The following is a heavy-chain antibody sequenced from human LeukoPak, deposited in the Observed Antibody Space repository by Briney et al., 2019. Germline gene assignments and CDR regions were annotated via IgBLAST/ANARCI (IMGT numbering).Heavy chain of an antibody. D-gene: IGHD2-15*01. CDR2: ISSSSSYI. CDR1: GFTFSSYS. J-gene: IGHJ5*02. Sequence: KTGGSLRLSCAASGFTFSSYSMNWVRQAPGMGLEWVSSISSSSSYIYYADSVKGRFTISRDNAKNSLYLQMNSLRAEDTAVYYCARGAVVVVAATPSWFDPWGQGTLVTVSS. V-gene: IGHV3-21*01. CDR3: ARGAVVVVAATPSWFDP.